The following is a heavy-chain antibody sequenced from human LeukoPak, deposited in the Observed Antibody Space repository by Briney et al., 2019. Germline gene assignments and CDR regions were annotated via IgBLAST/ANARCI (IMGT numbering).Heavy chain of an antibody. CDR1: GGSFSGYY. D-gene: IGHD3-3*01. V-gene: IGHV4-34*01. J-gene: IGHJ4*02. Sequence: PSETLSLTCAVYGGSFSGYYWSWIRQPPGKGLEWIGGINHSGSTNYNPSLKSRVTISVDTSKNQFSLKLSSVTAADTAVYYCARTLRFFRSSLDYWGQGTLVTVSS. CDR2: INHSGST. CDR3: ARTLRFFRSSLDY.